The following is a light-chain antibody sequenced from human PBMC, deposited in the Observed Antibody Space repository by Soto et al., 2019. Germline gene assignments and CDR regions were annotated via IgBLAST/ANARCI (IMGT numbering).Light chain of an antibody. CDR2: DNN. CDR1: SSNIGAGY. J-gene: IGLJ2*01. CDR3: GTWDSSLSAVV. Sequence: QSVLTQPPSVSGAPGQRVTISCTGGSSNIGAGYAVNWYQQLPGTAPKLLIYDNNKRPSGIPDRFSGSKSGTSATLGITGLQTGDEADYYCGTWDSSLSAVVFGGGTKLTVL. V-gene: IGLV1-51*01.